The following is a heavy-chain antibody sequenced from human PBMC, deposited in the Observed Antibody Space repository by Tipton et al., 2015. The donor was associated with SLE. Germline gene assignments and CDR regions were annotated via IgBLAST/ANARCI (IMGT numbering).Heavy chain of an antibody. J-gene: IGHJ4*02. CDR3: ARRDNFWGSYRRAHPYFDL. D-gene: IGHD3-16*02. V-gene: IGHV4-39*07. Sequence: TLSLTCTVSGGSVSSSGYYWAWIRQPPGKGLEWIANVYYTGSTYYNPSLKSRVTISVDTSQTQFSLKPTSVTAADTAVYYCARRDNFWGSYRRAHPYFDLWGQGALVTVSS. CDR1: GGSVSSSGYY. CDR2: VYYTGST.